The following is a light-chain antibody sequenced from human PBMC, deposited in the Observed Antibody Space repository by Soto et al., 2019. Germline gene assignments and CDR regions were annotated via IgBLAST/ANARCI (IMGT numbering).Light chain of an antibody. Sequence: DIQMTQSPSALSASVGDRLTITCRASQTISGWLAWYQQKPGQAPNLLIYGASNLQSGVPSRFTGSGSGTEFTLTISSLQPDDFATYYCQQYDSYPWTFGQGTKVEI. CDR1: QTISGW. J-gene: IGKJ1*01. CDR3: QQYDSYPWT. V-gene: IGKV1-5*01. CDR2: GAS.